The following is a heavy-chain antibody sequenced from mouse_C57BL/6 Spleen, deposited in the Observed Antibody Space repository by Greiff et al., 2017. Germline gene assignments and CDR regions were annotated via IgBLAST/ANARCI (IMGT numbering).Heavy chain of an antibody. V-gene: IGHV5-12*01. J-gene: IGHJ4*01. CDR3: ARLPVGYYLYAMDY. CDR1: GFTFSDYY. CDR2: ISNGGGST. Sequence: EVKVEESGGGLVQPGGSLKLSCAASGFTFSDYYMYWVRQTPEKRLEWVAYISNGGGSTYYPDTVKGRFTISRDNAKNTLYLQMSRLKSEDTAMYYWARLPVGYYLYAMDYWGQGTSVTVSS. D-gene: IGHD2-3*01.